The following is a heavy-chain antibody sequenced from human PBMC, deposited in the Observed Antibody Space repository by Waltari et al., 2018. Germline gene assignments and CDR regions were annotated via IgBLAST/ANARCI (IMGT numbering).Heavy chain of an antibody. CDR1: GYTFTNYY. V-gene: IGHV1-46*01. Sequence: QVQLVQSGAEVKKPGASVKVSCKASGYTFTNYYIHWVRQAPGQGLEWMGIISPSGGNTSYEQKVQGRVTMTRDTSTSTVYRELSSLRSEDTAVYYCARGDYYTSGTPGAWFDPWGQGALVTVSS. J-gene: IGHJ5*02. D-gene: IGHD3-10*01. CDR2: ISPSGGNT. CDR3: ARGDYYTSGTPGAWFDP.